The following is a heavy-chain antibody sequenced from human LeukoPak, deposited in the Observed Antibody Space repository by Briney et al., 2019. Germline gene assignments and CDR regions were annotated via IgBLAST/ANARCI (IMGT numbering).Heavy chain of an antibody. D-gene: IGHD1-26*01. V-gene: IGHV1-69*04. CDR3: ARDLGVGEIGY. CDR2: IIPILGIA. J-gene: IGHJ4*02. CDR1: GGTFSSYA. Sequence: GASVKVSCKASGGTFSSYAISWVRQAPGQGLEWMGRIIPILGIANYAQKFQGRVTITADKSTSTAYMELSSLRSEDTAVYYCARDLGVGEIGYWGQGTLVTVSS.